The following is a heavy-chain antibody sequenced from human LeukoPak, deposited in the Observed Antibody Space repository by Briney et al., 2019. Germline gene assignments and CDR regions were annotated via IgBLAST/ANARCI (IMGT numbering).Heavy chain of an antibody. Sequence: GGSLRLSCAASGFPFSTYGMHWVRQAPGKGLEWVAFIPYDGSNKYYADSVKGRFSISRDNSKNTVDLQMNSLRPGDTAEFYCAKDLGRHGSIFAVVATSGAFDMWGQGTMVIVSS. J-gene: IGHJ3*02. CDR3: AKDLGRHGSIFAVVATSGAFDM. CDR2: IPYDGSNK. CDR1: GFPFSTYG. V-gene: IGHV3-30*02. D-gene: IGHD3-3*01.